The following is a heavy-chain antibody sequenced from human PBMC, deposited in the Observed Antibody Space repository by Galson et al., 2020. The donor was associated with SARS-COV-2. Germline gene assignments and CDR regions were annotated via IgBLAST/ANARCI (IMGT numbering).Heavy chain of an antibody. CDR1: GGSISSYY. V-gene: IGHV4-59*01. Sequence: SETLSLTCTVSGGSISSYYWGWIRQPPGKGLEWIGYIYYSGTTNYNPSLKSRVTISADTSKNQFSLKLSSGTAADTAVYYCARVSHLAIFGVEQHYYYGMDVWGQGTTVTVSS. CDR2: IYYSGTT. D-gene: IGHD3-3*01. J-gene: IGHJ6*02. CDR3: ARVSHLAIFGVEQHYYYGMDV.